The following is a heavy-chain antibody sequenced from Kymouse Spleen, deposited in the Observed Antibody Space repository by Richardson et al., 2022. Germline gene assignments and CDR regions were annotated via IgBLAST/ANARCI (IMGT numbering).Heavy chain of an antibody. CDR3: AKDMGYSSSWYFDY. Sequence: EVQLVESGGGLVQPGRSLRLSCAASGFTFDDYAMHWVRQAPGKGLEWVSGISWNSGSIGYADSVKGRFTISRDNAKNSLYLQMNSLRAEDTALYYCAKDMGYSSSWYFDYWGQGTLVTVSS. CDR1: GFTFDDYA. V-gene: IGHV3-9*01. J-gene: IGHJ4*02. CDR2: ISWNSGSI. D-gene: IGHD6-13*01.